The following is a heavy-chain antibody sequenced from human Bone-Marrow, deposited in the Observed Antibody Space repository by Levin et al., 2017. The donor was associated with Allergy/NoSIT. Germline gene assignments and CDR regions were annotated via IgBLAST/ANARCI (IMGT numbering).Heavy chain of an antibody. Sequence: SETLSLTCTVSDDSIHVYYWTWIRQPPGKGLEWIGYIYSGGNTNYNPSLKSRVTISVDTSKSQFSLRLSSVTAADTAVYYCARGFLEWLPPTVYYNYYMDVWGKGTPVTVSS. CDR1: DDSIHVYY. CDR2: IYSGGNT. V-gene: IGHV4-59*01. CDR3: ARGFLEWLPPTVYYNYYMDV. J-gene: IGHJ6*03. D-gene: IGHD3-3*01.